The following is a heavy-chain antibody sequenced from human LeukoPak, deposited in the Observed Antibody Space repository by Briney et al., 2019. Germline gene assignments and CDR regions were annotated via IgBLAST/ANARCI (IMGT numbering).Heavy chain of an antibody. J-gene: IGHJ1*01. V-gene: IGHV3-21*01. CDR1: EISISDYY. D-gene: IGHD3-16*01. CDR2: ISGRSSQV. CDR3: GRAFPPLRTSSAGDL. Sequence: PGGSLTLTCSAYEISISDYYMNWIRQAPGKAPVYFSAISGRSSQVYYGESVKGRFTISRDNAKNSLYLQLDSLGVEDTAVYYCGRAFPPLRTSSAGDLWGQGTLVTVSS.